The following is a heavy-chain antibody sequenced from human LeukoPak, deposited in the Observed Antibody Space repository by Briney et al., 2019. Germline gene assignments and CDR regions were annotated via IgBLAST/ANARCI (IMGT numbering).Heavy chain of an antibody. J-gene: IGHJ4*02. Sequence: PGGSLRLSCAASGFTFSSYSMNWVRQAPGKGLEWVSSISSSSSYIYYADSVKGRFTISRDNAKNSLYLQMNSLRAEDTAVYYCARETPYDYVWGSYRSFDYWGQGTLVTVSS. CDR2: ISSSSSYI. V-gene: IGHV3-21*01. D-gene: IGHD3-16*02. CDR3: ARETPYDYVWGSYRSFDY. CDR1: GFTFSSYS.